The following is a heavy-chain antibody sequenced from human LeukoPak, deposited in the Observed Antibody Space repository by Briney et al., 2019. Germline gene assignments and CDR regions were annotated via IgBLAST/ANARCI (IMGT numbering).Heavy chain of an antibody. CDR2: IYTSGST. V-gene: IGHV4-4*07. D-gene: IGHD3-22*01. CDR3: AGEYYYDSSGYYSGWYFDF. J-gene: IGHJ2*01. CDR1: GGSISSYY. Sequence: NPSETLSLTCTVSGGSISSYYLSWVRQPAGKGLEWIGRIYTSGSTNYNPSLKSRVTMSVDTSKNQFSLKLSSVTAADTAVYYCAGEYYYDSSGYYSGWYFDFWGRGTLVTVSS.